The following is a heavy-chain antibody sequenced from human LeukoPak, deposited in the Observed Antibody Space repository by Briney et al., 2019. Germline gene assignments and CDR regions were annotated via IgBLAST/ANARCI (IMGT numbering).Heavy chain of an antibody. CDR1: GFTFSDYA. Sequence: GGSLRLSCVASGFTFSDYAMSLVRQAPEKALEWVSAVSCNDGGSTYYADSVKGRFTISRDSSKNTVYLQLNTLRVEDTALYYCAKDVRRAEYCSSTTCYTSSFDQWGQGTLVTVSS. CDR2: VSCNDGGST. CDR3: AKDVRRAEYCSSTTCYTSSFDQ. D-gene: IGHD2-2*02. J-gene: IGHJ4*02. V-gene: IGHV3-23*01.